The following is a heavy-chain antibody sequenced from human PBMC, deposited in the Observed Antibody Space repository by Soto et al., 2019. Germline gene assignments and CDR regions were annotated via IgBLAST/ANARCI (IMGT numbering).Heavy chain of an antibody. CDR3: AKDDSSGYYQGSFDY. J-gene: IGHJ4*02. CDR2: NSGSGGST. V-gene: IGHV3-23*01. D-gene: IGHD3-22*01. CDR1: GFTFSSYA. Sequence: GGSLRLSCAASGFTFSSYAMSWVRQAPGKGLEWVSANSGSGGSTYYADSVKGRFTISRDNSKNTLYLQMNSLRAEDKAVYYCAKDDSSGYYQGSFDYWGQGTLVTVSS.